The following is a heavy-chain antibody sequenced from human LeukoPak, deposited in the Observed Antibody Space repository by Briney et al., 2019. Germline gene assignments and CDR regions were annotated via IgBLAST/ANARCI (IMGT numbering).Heavy chain of an antibody. CDR3: ARDGAARGSGSFGD. D-gene: IGHD3-10*01. CDR2: MNQDGSEK. J-gene: IGHJ4*02. V-gene: IGHV3-7*01. CDR1: GFTFSRYW. Sequence: GGSLRLSCAASGFTFSRYWMSWVRLAPGKGLEWVANMNQDGSEKHYLDSVKGRFTISRDNAKNSLYLQLNSLRAEDTAIYYCARDGAARGSGSFGDWGQGTLVTVSS.